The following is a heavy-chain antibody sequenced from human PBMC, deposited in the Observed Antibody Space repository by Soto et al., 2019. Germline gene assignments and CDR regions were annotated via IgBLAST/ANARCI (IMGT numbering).Heavy chain of an antibody. CDR3: ARGERGGSGCPASYYYSGLEV. CDR1: GFTFSSYA. CDR2: VSAGGDMT. J-gene: IGHJ6*02. D-gene: IGHD3-10*01. V-gene: IGHV3-23*01. Sequence: DVQLLESGGDLVQPGGSLRLSCAASGFTFSSYAMSWVRQAPGKGLEWVSSVSAGGDMTYYSDSVKGRFTISRDNSNNALFLQMNSLRAEDTALYYCARGERGGSGCPASYYYSGLEVWGQGTTVTVSS.